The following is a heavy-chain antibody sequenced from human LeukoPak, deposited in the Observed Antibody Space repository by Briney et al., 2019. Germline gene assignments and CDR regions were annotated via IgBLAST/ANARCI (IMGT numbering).Heavy chain of an antibody. CDR3: VRDIGFDFDC. CDR2: TYYRSKWYN. D-gene: IGHD3-10*01. CDR1: GDSVSSNSAA. J-gene: IGHJ4*02. Sequence: SQTLSLTCVISGDSVSSNSAAWNWIRQSPSRGLEWLGRTYYRSKWYNDYAVSVKSRIIINPDISKNQFFLHLNSVTPEDTAVYYRVRDIGFDFDCWGQGTLVTVSS. V-gene: IGHV6-1*01.